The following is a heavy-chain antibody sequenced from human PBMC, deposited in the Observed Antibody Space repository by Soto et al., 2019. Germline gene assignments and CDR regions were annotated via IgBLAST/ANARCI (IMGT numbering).Heavy chain of an antibody. CDR3: ARLIGSYPAAFWS. Sequence: QLQLQESGPGLVKPSETLSLTCTVSGGSISISSHYCACIRQPPGKGLQWIGNINYSGITYYNPSLKSRVSMSVDTSKNQFSLRLTSVTAADTAVFYCARLIGSYPAAFWSWGQGTLVAVSS. CDR1: GGSISISSHY. V-gene: IGHV4-39*01. CDR2: INYSGIT. J-gene: IGHJ5*02. D-gene: IGHD3-10*01.